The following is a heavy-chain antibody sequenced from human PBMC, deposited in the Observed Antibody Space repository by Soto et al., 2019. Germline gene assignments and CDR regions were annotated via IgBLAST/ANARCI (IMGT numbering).Heavy chain of an antibody. Sequence: QVQLVQSGAEVKKPGSSVKVSCKASGGTFSSYSINWVRQAPGQGREWMGEIIPIFGTANYAHKFKGRVTITADESTSTAYMELSSLRSEDTAVYYCARDRRRKSGGIDYWGQGTLVTVSS. CDR2: IIPIFGTA. CDR3: ARDRRRKSGGIDY. CDR1: GGTFSSYS. J-gene: IGHJ4*02. V-gene: IGHV1-69*01. D-gene: IGHD3-16*01.